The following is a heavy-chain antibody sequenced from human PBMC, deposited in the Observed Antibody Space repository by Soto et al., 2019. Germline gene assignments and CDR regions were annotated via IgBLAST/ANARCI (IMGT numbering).Heavy chain of an antibody. J-gene: IGHJ5*02. CDR2: IYPGDSDT. D-gene: IGHD2-2*01. CDR3: ARGYCTTTICDPWFDP. V-gene: IGHV5-51*01. Sequence: GESLKISCTGIGYIFTTYWIGWVRQMPGKGLEWMGIIYPGDSDTRYSPSFQGQVTISADKSITTVYLQWSSLKASDTAMYYCARGYCTTTICDPWFDPWSQGTLVTVSS. CDR1: GYIFTTYW.